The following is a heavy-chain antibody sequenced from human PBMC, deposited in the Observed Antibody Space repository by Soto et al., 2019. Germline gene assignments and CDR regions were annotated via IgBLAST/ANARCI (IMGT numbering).Heavy chain of an antibody. D-gene: IGHD3-3*02. J-gene: IGHJ4*02. Sequence: QVQLVQSGAEVKKPGASVKVSYKASGYTFTSYYMHWVRQAPGQGFEWVGEIGPKNGDSRFAQKFQGRVAMTKDSSITTVYMELSNLSPDDSAVYYCGRGRSGEIGIFHWGQGTLLTVHS. CDR1: GYTFTSYY. V-gene: IGHV1-2*02. CDR3: GRGRSGEIGIFH. CDR2: IGPKNGDS.